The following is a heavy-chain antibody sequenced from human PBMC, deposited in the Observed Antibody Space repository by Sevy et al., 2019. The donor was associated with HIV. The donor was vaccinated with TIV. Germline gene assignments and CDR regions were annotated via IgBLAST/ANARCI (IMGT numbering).Heavy chain of an antibody. CDR3: GRGSFVSPDAFDI. D-gene: IGHD3-10*01. CDR2: ISNSGSDT. Sequence: GGSLRLSCTASEFIFSDYYMTWIRQAPGKGLEWVSWISNSGSDTDYEDSVKARFTISRDNAKKSLFLQMGSLRAEDTAVYYCGRGSFVSPDAFDIWGQGTMVTVSS. J-gene: IGHJ3*02. V-gene: IGHV3-11*01. CDR1: EFIFSDYY.